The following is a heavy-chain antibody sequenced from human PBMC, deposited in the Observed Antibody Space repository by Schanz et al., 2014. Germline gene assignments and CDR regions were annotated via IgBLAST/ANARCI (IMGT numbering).Heavy chain of an antibody. CDR3: AKGRFGDLSAFDI. D-gene: IGHD3-10*01. J-gene: IGHJ3*02. CDR1: GFTFSSYW. Sequence: EVQLVESGGGLVQPGGSLRLSCAASGFTFSSYWMHWVRQAPGKGLEWVSAISGSGGSTYYADSVKGRCTITRDNSKNTLYLQMNSRRAEDTAVYYCAKGRFGDLSAFDIWGQGTMVTVSS. V-gene: IGHV3-23*04. CDR2: ISGSGGST.